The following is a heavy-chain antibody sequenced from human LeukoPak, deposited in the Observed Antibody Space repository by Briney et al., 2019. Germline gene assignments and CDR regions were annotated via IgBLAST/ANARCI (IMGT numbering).Heavy chain of an antibody. V-gene: IGHV3-23*01. D-gene: IGHD6-13*01. CDR2: ISGSGGIT. J-gene: IGHJ4*02. CDR3: AKRPEAAAGTGFDY. CDR1: GFTFDDYG. Sequence: GGSLRLSCAASGFTFDDYGMSWVRQAPGKGLEWVSAISGSGGITYYADSVKGRFTISRDNFNNTLNLQMNSLRAEDTAVYYCAKRPEAAAGTGFDYWGQGTLVTVSS.